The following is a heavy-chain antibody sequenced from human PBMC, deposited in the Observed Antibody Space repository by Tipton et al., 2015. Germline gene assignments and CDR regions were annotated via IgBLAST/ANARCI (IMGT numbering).Heavy chain of an antibody. J-gene: IGHJ4*02. V-gene: IGHV3-33*01. Sequence: SGFTFSNYGIHWVRQAPGKGLEWVAVAWYDGRNTQYVDSVKGRFAISRDNSKNTVYLQMNSLRAEDTAVYYCARREAKGDHLPFDYWGQGTLVTVSS. CDR3: ARREAKGDHLPFDY. D-gene: IGHD2-21*02. CDR2: AWYDGRNT. CDR1: GFTFSNYG.